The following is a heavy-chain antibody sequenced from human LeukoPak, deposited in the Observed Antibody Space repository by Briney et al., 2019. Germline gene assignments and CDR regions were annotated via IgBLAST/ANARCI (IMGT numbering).Heavy chain of an antibody. Sequence: GGSLRLSCATSGFTFTSYGMHWVRQAPGKGLEGVAFIQYDGRKTLCGDCVKGRCAISRDTSKNTIALQVDSLRGEDTAGYYCAKDNGNFLTPDYWGQGTLVTVSS. V-gene: IGHV3-30*02. CDR1: GFTFTSYG. CDR2: IQYDGRKT. D-gene: IGHD4-23*01. CDR3: AKDNGNFLTPDY. J-gene: IGHJ4*02.